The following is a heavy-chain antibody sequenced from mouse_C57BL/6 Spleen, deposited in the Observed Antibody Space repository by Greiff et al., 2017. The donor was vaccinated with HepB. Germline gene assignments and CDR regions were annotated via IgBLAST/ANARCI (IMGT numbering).Heavy chain of an antibody. CDR1: GYTFTSYW. J-gene: IGHJ2*01. Sequence: QVQLQQPGAELLRPGSSVKLSCKASGYTFTSYWMDWVKQRPGQGLEWIGNIYPSDSETHYNQKFKDKATLTVDKSSSTAYMQLSSLTSEDSAVYYCARWGDYGFDYWGQGTTLTVSS. CDR3: ARWGDYGFDY. V-gene: IGHV1-61*01. CDR2: IYPSDSET. D-gene: IGHD2-4*01.